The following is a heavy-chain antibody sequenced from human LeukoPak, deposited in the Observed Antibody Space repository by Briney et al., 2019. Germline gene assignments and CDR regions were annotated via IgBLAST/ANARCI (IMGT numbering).Heavy chain of an antibody. Sequence: QPGGSLRLSCAASGFTVSSNYMSWVRQAPGKGLEGGSVIYSGGSTYYADSVKGRFTISRDNSKNTLYLQMNSLRAEDTAVYYCARVFDSSGWRYVRGYYFDYWGQGTLVTVSS. CDR2: IYSGGST. CDR3: ARVFDSSGWRYVRGYYFDY. CDR1: GFTVSSNY. V-gene: IGHV3-53*01. D-gene: IGHD6-19*01. J-gene: IGHJ4*02.